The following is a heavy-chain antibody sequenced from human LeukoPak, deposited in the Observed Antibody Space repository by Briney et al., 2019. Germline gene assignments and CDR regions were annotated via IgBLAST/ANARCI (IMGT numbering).Heavy chain of an antibody. CDR3: ARGDIVVVPAAIWFDP. Sequence: KPSETLSLTCAVYGGSFSGYYWSWIRQPPGKGLEWIGYIYYSGSTNYNPSLKSRVTISVDTSKNQFSLKLSSVTAADTAVYYCARGDIVVVPAAIWFDPWGQGTLVTVSS. D-gene: IGHD2-2*01. CDR1: GGSFSGYY. CDR2: IYYSGST. V-gene: IGHV4-59*01. J-gene: IGHJ5*02.